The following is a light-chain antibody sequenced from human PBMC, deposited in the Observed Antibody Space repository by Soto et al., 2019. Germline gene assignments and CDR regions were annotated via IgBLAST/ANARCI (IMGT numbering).Light chain of an antibody. CDR3: AAWDDSLNGVV. J-gene: IGLJ2*01. CDR1: SSNIGSNT. Sequence: QSVLTQPPSASGTPGQRVTISCSGSSSNIGSNTVNWYQQLPGTAPKLLIYSNNQRPSGVPDRFSGSKSGTSASLAISGLQPVDEADSYCAAWDDSLNGVVFGGGTKLTVL. CDR2: SNN. V-gene: IGLV1-44*01.